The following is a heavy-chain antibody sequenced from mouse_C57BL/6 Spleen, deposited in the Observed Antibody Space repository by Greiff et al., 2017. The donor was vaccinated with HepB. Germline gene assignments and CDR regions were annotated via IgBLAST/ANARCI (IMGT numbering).Heavy chain of an antibody. J-gene: IGHJ2*01. CDR3: TTIRRDY. CDR1: GFNIKDDY. D-gene: IGHD2-12*01. Sequence: VQLQQSGAELVRPGASVKLSCTASGFNIKDDYMHWVKQRPEQGLEWIGWIDPENGDTEYASKFQGKATITADTSSNTAYLQLSSLTSEDTAVYYCTTIRRDYWGQGTTLTVSS. CDR2: IDPENGDT. V-gene: IGHV14-4*01.